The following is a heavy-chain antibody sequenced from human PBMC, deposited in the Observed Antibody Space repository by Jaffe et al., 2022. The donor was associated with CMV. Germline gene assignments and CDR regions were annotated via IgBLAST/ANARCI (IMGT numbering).Heavy chain of an antibody. V-gene: IGHV3-11*01. D-gene: IGHD3-3*01. J-gene: IGHJ4*02. CDR2: ISNSGDNI. CDR1: GFTFSDFY. CDR3: AREFLEWDLLHILAY. Sequence: QVQLLESGGGLVKPGGSLRLSCEASGFTFSDFYMTWIRQAPGKGLEWVSYISNSGDNIYYADSVKGRFTVSRDNAKNSLYLQMNSLRAEDTAVYYCAREFLEWDLLHILAYWGQGTLVTVSS.